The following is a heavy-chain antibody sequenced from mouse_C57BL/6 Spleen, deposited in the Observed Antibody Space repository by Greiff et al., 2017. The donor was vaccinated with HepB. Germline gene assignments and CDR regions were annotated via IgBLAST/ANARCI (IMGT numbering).Heavy chain of an antibody. CDR2: ISSGGSYT. Sequence: EVQGVESGGDLVKPGGSLKLSCAASGFTFSSYGMSWVRQTPDKRLEWVATISSGGSYTYYPDSVKGRFTISRDNAKNTLYLQMSSLKSEDTAMYYCASHYGTCWDYWGQGTTLTVSS. J-gene: IGHJ2*01. D-gene: IGHD1-1*01. V-gene: IGHV5-6*01. CDR3: ASHYGTCWDY. CDR1: GFTFSSYG.